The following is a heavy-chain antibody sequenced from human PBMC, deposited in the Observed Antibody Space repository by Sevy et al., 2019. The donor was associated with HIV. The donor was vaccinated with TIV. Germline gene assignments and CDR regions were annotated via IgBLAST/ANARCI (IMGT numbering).Heavy chain of an antibody. CDR3: AEDQSLDIVATITRHHFDY. J-gene: IGHJ4*02. V-gene: IGHV3-23*01. CDR1: GFTFSSYA. D-gene: IGHD5-12*01. CDR2: ISGSGGST. Sequence: GGSLRLSCAASGFTFSSYAMSWVRQAPGKGLEWVSAISGSGGSTYYADSVKGRFTISRDNSKNTLYLQMNSLRAEDTAVYYCAEDQSLDIVATITRHHFDYWGQGTLVTVSS.